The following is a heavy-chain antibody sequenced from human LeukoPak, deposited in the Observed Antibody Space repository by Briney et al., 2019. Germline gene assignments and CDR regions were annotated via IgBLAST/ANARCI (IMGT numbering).Heavy chain of an antibody. CDR1: GLSFGSYT. V-gene: IGHV3-48*01. Sequence: GGSLRLYCAASGLSFGSYTMNWVRQAPGKGLEWLSYISRSSSTIHYADSVKGRFTISRGNAKNSLYLQMNRLRVEDTAVYFCAKNANGYGYGAFDIWGQGTMVTVSS. J-gene: IGHJ3*02. CDR3: AKNANGYGYGAFDI. D-gene: IGHD3-16*01. CDR2: ISRSSSTI.